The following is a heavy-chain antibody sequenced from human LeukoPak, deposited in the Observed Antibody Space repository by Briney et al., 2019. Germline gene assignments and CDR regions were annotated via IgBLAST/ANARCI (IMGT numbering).Heavy chain of an antibody. Sequence: SETLSLTCTVSGGSISSYYWSWIRQPAGKGLEWIGRIYISGSTNYNSSLKSRVTMSVDTSKNQFSLKLSSVTAADTAVYYCARDHPPGDGYNSWYFDYWGQGTLVTVSS. J-gene: IGHJ4*02. CDR2: IYISGST. CDR3: ARDHPPGDGYNSWYFDY. V-gene: IGHV4-4*07. D-gene: IGHD5-24*01. CDR1: GGSISSYY.